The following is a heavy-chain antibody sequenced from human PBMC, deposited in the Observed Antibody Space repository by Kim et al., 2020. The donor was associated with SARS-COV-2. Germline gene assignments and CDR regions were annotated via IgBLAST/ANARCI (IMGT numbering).Heavy chain of an antibody. Sequence: SETLSLTCTVSGGSISSSSYYWGWIRQPPGKGLEWIGSIYYSGSTYYNPSLKSRVTISVDTSKNQFSLKLSSVTAADTAVYYCASVGGSYSLYFDYWGQGTLVTVSS. CDR3: ASVGGSYSLYFDY. J-gene: IGHJ4*02. V-gene: IGHV4-39*01. CDR2: IYYSGST. D-gene: IGHD1-26*01. CDR1: GGSISSSSYY.